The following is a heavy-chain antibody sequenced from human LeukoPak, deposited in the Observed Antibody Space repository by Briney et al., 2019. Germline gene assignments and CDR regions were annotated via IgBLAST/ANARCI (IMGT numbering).Heavy chain of an antibody. D-gene: IGHD3-10*01. CDR1: NDSISSGDYY. CDR3: ARHGSIPGGSYYWTVPDY. J-gene: IGHJ4*02. V-gene: IGHV4-30-4*01. CDR2: IYYSGST. Sequence: PSETLSLTCTVSNDSISSGDYYWNWIRQPPGKGLEWIGYIYYSGSTYYNPFLKSRITISVDTSKNQFFLRPSSVTAADTAVYYCARHGSIPGGSYYWTVPDYWGQGTLVTVSS.